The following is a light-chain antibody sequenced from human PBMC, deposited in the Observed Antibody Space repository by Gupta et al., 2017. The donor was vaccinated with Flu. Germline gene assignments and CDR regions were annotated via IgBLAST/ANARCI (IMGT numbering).Light chain of an antibody. V-gene: IGKV1-39*01. CDR2: AAS. CDR3: QQSESTPIT. J-gene: IGKJ4*01. Sequence: DIHMTQSPSSLSASVGDRVTITCRASQSISSYLNWYQQKPGKAPKLLIYAASSLQSGVPSRFSGSGSGTDFTLTISRLQPEDFATYYCQQSESTPITFGRGTKVDIK. CDR1: QSISSY.